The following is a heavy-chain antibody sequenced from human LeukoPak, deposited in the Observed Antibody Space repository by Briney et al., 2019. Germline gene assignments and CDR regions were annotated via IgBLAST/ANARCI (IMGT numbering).Heavy chain of an antibody. V-gene: IGHV3-30*18. J-gene: IGHJ4*02. CDR1: GFTFSSYG. Sequence: PGGSLRLSCAASGFTFSSYGMHWVRQAPGKGLHWVAVISYDGSNKYYADSVKGRFTISRDNSKNTLYLQMNSLRAEDTAVYYCAKDLGNCGGDCYSGDYWGQGTLVTVSS. CDR2: ISYDGSNK. CDR3: AKDLGNCGGDCYSGDY. D-gene: IGHD2-21*02.